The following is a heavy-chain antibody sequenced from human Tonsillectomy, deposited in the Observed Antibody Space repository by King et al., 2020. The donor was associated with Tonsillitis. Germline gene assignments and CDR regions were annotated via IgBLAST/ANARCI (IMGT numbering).Heavy chain of an antibody. Sequence: VQLQQWGAGLLKPSETLSLTCAVYGGSFSGYYWSWIRQPPGKGLEWVAVISYDGSSKYYADSVKGRFTISRDNSKNTLYLQMNSLRAEDTAIYFCAGPAGTTGYLDYWGQGTLVTVSS. CDR1: GGSFSGYY. J-gene: IGHJ4*02. CDR3: AGPAGTTGYLDY. V-gene: IGHV3-30*03. CDR2: ISYDGSSK. D-gene: IGHD1-1*01.